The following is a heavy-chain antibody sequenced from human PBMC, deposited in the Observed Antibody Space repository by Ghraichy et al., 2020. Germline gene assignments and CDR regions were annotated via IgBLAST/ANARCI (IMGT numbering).Heavy chain of an antibody. Sequence: ASVKVSCKASGYTFTGYTMHWVRQAPGQSLEWMAWINAGNGNTKYSQKFQGRVTVTRDTSASTTYLELNSLTSEDTAVYYCAREPPGVESATQLYDYWGQGTLVTVSS. CDR1: GYTFTGYT. V-gene: IGHV1-3*01. D-gene: IGHD1-14*01. J-gene: IGHJ4*02. CDR2: INAGNGNT. CDR3: AREPPGVESATQLYDY.